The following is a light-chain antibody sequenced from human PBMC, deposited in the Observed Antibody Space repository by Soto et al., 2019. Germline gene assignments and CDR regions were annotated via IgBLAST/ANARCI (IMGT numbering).Light chain of an antibody. V-gene: IGKV3-20*01. Sequence: EIVLTQSPGTLSLSPGGRATLSCRASETISSSSLAWYQQKPGQAPGLLIYGAFSRATGIPDRFRGGGSETDFNLTISRVEPEDFAVYYCQQYPRSPLTFGGGTRVEMK. CDR3: QQYPRSPLT. J-gene: IGKJ4*01. CDR2: GAF. CDR1: ETISSSS.